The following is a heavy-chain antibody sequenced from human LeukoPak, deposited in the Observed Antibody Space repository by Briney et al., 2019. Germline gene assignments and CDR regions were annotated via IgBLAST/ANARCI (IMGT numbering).Heavy chain of an antibody. CDR1: GFTFSDYY. V-gene: IGHV3-7*03. Sequence: GGSLRLSCAASGFTFSDYYMSWVRQPPGKGLEWVANINEAGVEKYHVDSVKGRFTIFRDNAKNSLYLQMNNLRAEDTAVYYCARELSRTGAFDYWGQGTLVTVSS. J-gene: IGHJ4*02. D-gene: IGHD3-10*01. CDR2: INEAGVEK. CDR3: ARELSRTGAFDY.